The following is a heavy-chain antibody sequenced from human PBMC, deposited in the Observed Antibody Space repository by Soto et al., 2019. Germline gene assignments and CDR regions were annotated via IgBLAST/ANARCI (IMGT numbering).Heavy chain of an antibody. V-gene: IGHV4-59*01. Sequence: QVQLQESGPGLVKPSETLSLTCTVSGDSISSSSYWGWIRQPPGMGLQWIGYIYRTGSAVYNPSLPGRVTLSVDTSKNQLSLKLTSVTAADTAVYYCARDGAAMTGLGVDYWGQGTLVTVSS. CDR1: GDSISSSSY. D-gene: IGHD3-16*01. CDR2: IYRTGSA. CDR3: ARDGAAMTGLGVDY. J-gene: IGHJ4*02.